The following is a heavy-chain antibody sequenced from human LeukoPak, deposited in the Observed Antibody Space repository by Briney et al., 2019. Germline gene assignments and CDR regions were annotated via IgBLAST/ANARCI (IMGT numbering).Heavy chain of an antibody. CDR2: ISYDGNNK. CDR3: ARGTFGVVISPAYYYYGMDV. CDR1: GFTFSSYG. V-gene: IGHV3-30*03. J-gene: IGHJ6*02. D-gene: IGHD3-3*01. Sequence: QPGGSLRLSCAASGFTFSSYGMHWVRQAPGKGLEWVAVISYDGNNKYYADSVKGRFTISRDNSKNTLYLQMNSLRAEDTAVYYCARGTFGVVISPAYYYYGMDVWGQGTTVTVSS.